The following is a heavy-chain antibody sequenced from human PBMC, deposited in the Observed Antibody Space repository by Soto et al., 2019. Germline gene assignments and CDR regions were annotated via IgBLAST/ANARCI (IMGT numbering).Heavy chain of an antibody. CDR2: IYYSGST. D-gene: IGHD2-15*01. CDR1: GGSISSYY. V-gene: IGHV4-59*08. Sequence: QVQLQESGPGLVKPSETLSLTCTVSGGSISSYYWSWIRQPPGKVLEWIGYIYYSGSTNYNPSLKSRVTISVDTSKNQFSLKLSSVTAADTAVYYCARRYCSGGSCYGDAFDIWGQGTMVTVSS. J-gene: IGHJ3*02. CDR3: ARRYCSGGSCYGDAFDI.